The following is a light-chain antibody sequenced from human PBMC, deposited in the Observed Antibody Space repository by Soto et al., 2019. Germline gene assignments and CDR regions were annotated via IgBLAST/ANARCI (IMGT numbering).Light chain of an antibody. CDR3: QQYNSYTLT. J-gene: IGKJ4*01. Sequence: IQMTQYPSTLSASVGDRVTITCRASQSISSWLAWYQQKPGKAPKLLIYKASSLESGVPSRFSGSGSGTEFTLTISSLQPDDFATYYCQQYNSYTLTFGGGTKVDIK. V-gene: IGKV1-5*03. CDR1: QSISSW. CDR2: KAS.